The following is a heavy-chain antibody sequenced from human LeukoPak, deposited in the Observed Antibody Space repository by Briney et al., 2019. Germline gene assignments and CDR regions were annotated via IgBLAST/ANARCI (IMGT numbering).Heavy chain of an antibody. J-gene: IGHJ4*02. D-gene: IGHD3-22*01. CDR1: GFTFSSYG. CDR2: IWYDGSNK. V-gene: IGHV3-33*06. CDR3: AKGPYYYDSSGYLDY. Sequence: GGFLRLSCAASGFTFSSYGMHWVRQAPGKGLEWVAVIWYDGSNKYYADSVKGRFTISRDNSKNTLYLQMNSLRAEDTAVYYCAKGPYYYDSSGYLDYWGQGTLVTVSS.